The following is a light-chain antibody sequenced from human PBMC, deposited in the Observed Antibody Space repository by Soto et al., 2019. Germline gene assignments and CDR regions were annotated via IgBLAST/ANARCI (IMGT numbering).Light chain of an antibody. J-gene: IGKJ1*01. CDR1: QSISSY. V-gene: IGKV1-39*01. CDR2: AAS. CDR3: QQSYSTLGT. Sequence: MSQSPSSLSASIGDRVTITCRASQSISSYLNWYQQKPGKAPKLLIYAASSLQSGVPSRSSGSGSGTDFTLTISSLQPEDFATYYCQQSYSTLGTFAQGTKVAIK.